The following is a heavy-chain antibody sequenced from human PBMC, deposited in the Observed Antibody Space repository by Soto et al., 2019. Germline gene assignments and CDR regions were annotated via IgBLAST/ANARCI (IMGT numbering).Heavy chain of an antibody. CDR1: GYTFTSYA. CDR2: INAGNGNT. J-gene: IGHJ5*02. D-gene: IGHD6-13*01. V-gene: IGHV1-3*01. Sequence: GASVKVSCKASGYTFTSYAMHWVRQAPGQRLEWMGWINAGNGNTKYSQKFQGRVTITRDTSASTAYMELSSLRSEDTAVYYCARDRQQLVRWFDPWGQGTLVTVSS. CDR3: ARDRQQLVRWFDP.